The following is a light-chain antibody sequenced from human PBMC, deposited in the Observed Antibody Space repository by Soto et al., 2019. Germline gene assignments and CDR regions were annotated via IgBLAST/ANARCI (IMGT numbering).Light chain of an antibody. J-gene: IGKJ1*01. CDR3: QQSGSSPRT. Sequence: EIVVTQSPATLSASPGERASLSCRASRIFSNNLAWYQHKPGQAPRLLIYGASSRATGIPDRFSGSGSGTDFTLTISRLEPEDFAVYYCQQSGSSPRTFGQGTKVDIK. V-gene: IGKV3-20*01. CDR2: GAS. CDR1: RIFSNN.